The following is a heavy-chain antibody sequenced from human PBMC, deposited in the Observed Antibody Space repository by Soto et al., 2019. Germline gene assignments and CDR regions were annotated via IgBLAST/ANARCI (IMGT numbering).Heavy chain of an antibody. D-gene: IGHD3-3*01. V-gene: IGHV3-23*01. CDR2: ISGSGERT. J-gene: IGHJ6*02. CDR1: GFTFRSYA. Sequence: HPGGSLRLSCAASGFTFRSYAMTWVRQAPGKGLEWVSGISGSGERTYYADSVKGRSTISRDNSKNTVCLQMNSLRAEDTALYYCAKDRSGSVSYGLDVWGQGTTVTVSS. CDR3: AKDRSGSVSYGLDV.